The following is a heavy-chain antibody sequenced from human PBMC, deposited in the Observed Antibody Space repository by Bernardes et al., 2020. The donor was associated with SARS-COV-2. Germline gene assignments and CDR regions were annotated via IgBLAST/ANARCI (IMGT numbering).Heavy chain of an antibody. CDR3: ASPDYYYDSSVY. D-gene: IGHD3-22*01. V-gene: IGHV3-48*01. J-gene: IGHJ4*02. Sequence: GGSLRLSCAASGFTFSSYSMNWVRQAPGKGLEWVSYISSSSSTKYYADSVKGRFTISRDNAKNSLYLQMNSLRAEDTAVYYCASPDYYYDSSVYWGQGTLVTVSS. CDR2: ISSSSSTK. CDR1: GFTFSSYS.